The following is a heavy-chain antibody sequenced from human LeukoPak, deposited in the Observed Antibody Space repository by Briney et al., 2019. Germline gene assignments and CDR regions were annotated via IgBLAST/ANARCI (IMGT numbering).Heavy chain of an antibody. J-gene: IGHJ4*02. D-gene: IGHD1-26*01. CDR3: ASTGAGPFDY. CDR1: GGSFSGYY. CDR2: INHSAST. V-gene: IGHV4-34*01. Sequence: PSETLSLTCAVYGGSFSGYYWSWIRQPPGKGLEWIGEINHSASTNYNPSLKSRVTISVDTSKNQFSLKLSSVTAADTAVYYCASTGAGPFDYWGQGTLVTVSS.